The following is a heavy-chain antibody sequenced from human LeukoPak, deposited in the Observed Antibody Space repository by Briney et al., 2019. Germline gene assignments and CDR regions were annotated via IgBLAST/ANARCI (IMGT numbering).Heavy chain of an antibody. J-gene: IGHJ3*02. CDR1: GGSISSYY. CDR3: ARDFYRYSYDAFDI. CDR2: IYTSGST. V-gene: IGHV4-4*07. Sequence: PSETLSLTCTVSGGSISSYYWSWIRQPAGKGLEWIGRIYTSGSTNYNPSLKSRVTMSVDTSKNQFSLKLSSVTAADTAVYYCARDFYRYSYDAFDIWGQGTMVTVSS. D-gene: IGHD6-13*01.